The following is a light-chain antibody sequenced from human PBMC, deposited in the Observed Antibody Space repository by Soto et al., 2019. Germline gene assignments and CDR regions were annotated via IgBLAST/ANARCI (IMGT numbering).Light chain of an antibody. V-gene: IGKV1-5*03. CDR1: QTISSW. J-gene: IGKJ2*01. Sequence: DIQMTQSPSTLSASVGDRVTITCRARQTISSWLAWYQQKPGKAPKLMIYKASSLEGGVPSRIRCSGSGTDFTITISSLQPGDFATHYCQQYYNYFNFGQGTQLQIK. CDR2: KAS. CDR3: QQYYNYFN.